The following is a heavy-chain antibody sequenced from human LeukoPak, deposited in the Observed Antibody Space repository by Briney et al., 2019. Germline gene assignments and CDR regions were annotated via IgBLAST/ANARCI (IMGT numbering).Heavy chain of an antibody. CDR2: ISYDGSNK. D-gene: IGHD1-1*01. CDR3: ARRYDGFDY. Sequence: GGSLRLSCAASGFTFSSYAVHWVRQAPGRGLEWVAVISYDGSNKYYADSVKGRFSISRDNSKNTLYLQMNSLKAEDTAVYYCARRYDGFDYWGQGTLVTVSS. J-gene: IGHJ4*02. V-gene: IGHV3-30-3*01. CDR1: GFTFSSYA.